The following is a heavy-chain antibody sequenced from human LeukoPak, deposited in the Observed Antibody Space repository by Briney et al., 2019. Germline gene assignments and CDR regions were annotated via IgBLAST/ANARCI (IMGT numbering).Heavy chain of an antibody. Sequence: QPGGSLRLSCAASGFTFSSYGMHWVRQAPGKGLEWVAFIRYDGSNKYYADSVKGRFTISRDNSKNTLYLQMNSLRAEDTAVYYCAKQWAGELPPVWPHYYYYYMDVWGKGTTVTVSS. CDR2: IRYDGSNK. CDR3: AKQWAGELPPVWPHYYYYYMDV. CDR1: GFTFSSYG. D-gene: IGHD3-10*01. V-gene: IGHV3-30*02. J-gene: IGHJ6*03.